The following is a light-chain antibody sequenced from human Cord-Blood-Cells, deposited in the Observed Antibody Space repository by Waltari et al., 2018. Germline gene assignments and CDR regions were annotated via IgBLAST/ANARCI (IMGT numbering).Light chain of an antibody. CDR2: DAS. CDR1: QDISNY. CDR3: QQYDNLPLT. V-gene: IGKV1-33*01. J-gene: IGKJ4*01. Sequence: DMQMTQSPTSLSASVGDRVTITCQASQDISNYLNWYQQKPGKAPKLLIYDASNLETGVPSRFSGSGSGTDFTFTISSLQPEDIATYYCQQYDNLPLTFGVGTKVEIK.